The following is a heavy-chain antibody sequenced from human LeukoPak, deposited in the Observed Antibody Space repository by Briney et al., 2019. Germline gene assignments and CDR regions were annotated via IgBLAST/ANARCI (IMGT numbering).Heavy chain of an antibody. J-gene: IGHJ5*02. CDR2: IYSSGST. Sequence: PSETLSLTHTVSGGSISTYYRSWIRQPAGKDLEWIGHIYSSGSTNYNPSLKSRVTMSVDTSKNQLSLKLNSVTAADTAVYYCARGYGSGSNWFDPWGQGTLVIVSS. CDR3: ARGYGSGSNWFDP. V-gene: IGHV4-4*07. D-gene: IGHD3-10*01. CDR1: GGSISTYY.